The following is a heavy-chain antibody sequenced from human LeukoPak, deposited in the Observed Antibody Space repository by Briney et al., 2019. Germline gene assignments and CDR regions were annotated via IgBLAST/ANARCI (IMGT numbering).Heavy chain of an antibody. CDR2: INPSGGST. D-gene: IGHD5-24*01. CDR1: GYTFTSYF. V-gene: IGHV1-46*01. CDR3: ARRDGYSDTFDY. J-gene: IGHJ4*02. Sequence: ASVKVSCKASGYTFTSYFMHWVRQAPGQGLEWMGVINPSGGSTSYAQKFQGRVTMTRDMSTSTVYMELSSLRSEDTAVYYCARRDGYSDTFDYWGQGTLVTVSS.